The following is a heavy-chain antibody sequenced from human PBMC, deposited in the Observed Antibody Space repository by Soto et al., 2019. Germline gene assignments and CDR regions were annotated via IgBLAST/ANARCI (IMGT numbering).Heavy chain of an antibody. CDR2: ISYDGSTQ. CDR3: VKSPGYSGDGDPYDM. D-gene: IGHD5-12*01. Sequence: SVRLPGVVSALTFSRGGTHWARQAAGQGLEWVAVISYDGSTQLYLESLKGRFTISRDNSKNTLFLQMNRVRDEDTAVYYCVKSPGYSGDGDPYDMWGQGITVTVSS. V-gene: IGHV3-30*18. CDR1: ALTFSRGG. J-gene: IGHJ3*02.